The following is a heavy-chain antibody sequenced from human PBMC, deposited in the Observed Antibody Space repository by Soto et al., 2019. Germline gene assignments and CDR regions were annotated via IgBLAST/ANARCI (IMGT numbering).Heavy chain of an antibody. CDR3: ARLDSETQIYYYYYVLAV. V-gene: IGHV5-51*01. CDR1: GYSFTSYW. CDR2: IYPGDSDT. D-gene: IGHD3-9*01. J-gene: IGHJ6*02. Sequence: GESLKISCKGSGYSFTSYWIGWVRQMPGKGLEWMGIIYPGDSDTRYSPSFQGQVNISVDKSISTAYLQWSSLKASDTAMYYCARLDSETQIYYYYYVLAVWGQGTTVTVSS.